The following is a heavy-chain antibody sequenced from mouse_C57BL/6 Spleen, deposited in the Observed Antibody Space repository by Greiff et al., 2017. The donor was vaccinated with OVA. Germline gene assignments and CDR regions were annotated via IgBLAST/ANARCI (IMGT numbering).Heavy chain of an antibody. CDR3: ARGLGSYYFDY. V-gene: IGHV1-69*01. Sequence: QVQLKQSGAELVMPGASVKLSCKASGYTFTSYWMHWVKQRPGQGLEWIGEIDPSDSYTNYNQKFKGKSTLTVDKSSSTAYMQLSSLTSEDSAVYYCARGLGSYYFDYWGQGTTLTVSS. J-gene: IGHJ2*01. CDR1: GYTFTSYW. D-gene: IGHD2-13*01. CDR2: IDPSDSYT.